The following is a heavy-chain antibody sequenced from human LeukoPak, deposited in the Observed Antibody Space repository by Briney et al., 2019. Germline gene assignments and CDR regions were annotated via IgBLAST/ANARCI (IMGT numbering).Heavy chain of an antibody. Sequence: GGSLRLSCAASGFTFSDYYMSWIRQAPGKGLELILYISSSGITTHNADSVKGRFTISRDNAENSLYLQMNNLRAEDTAVYYCARMNSPYYYYFYMDVWGKGTTVTVSS. CDR1: GFTFSDYY. D-gene: IGHD1-7*01. V-gene: IGHV3-11*04. CDR2: ISSSGITT. CDR3: ARMNSPYYYYFYMDV. J-gene: IGHJ6*03.